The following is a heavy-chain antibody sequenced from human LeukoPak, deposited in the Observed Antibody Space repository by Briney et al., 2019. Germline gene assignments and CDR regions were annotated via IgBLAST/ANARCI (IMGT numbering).Heavy chain of an antibody. CDR2: ISSSSSYI. Sequence: PGGSLRLSCAASGFTFSSYSMNWVRQAPGKGLEWVSSISSSSSYIYYADSVKGRFTVSRDNARNSLYLQMTSLRVEDTAVYYCARGEGAMTAVYWGQGTLVTVSS. CDR3: ARGEGAMTAVY. V-gene: IGHV3-21*01. J-gene: IGHJ4*02. CDR1: GFTFSSYS. D-gene: IGHD4-17*01.